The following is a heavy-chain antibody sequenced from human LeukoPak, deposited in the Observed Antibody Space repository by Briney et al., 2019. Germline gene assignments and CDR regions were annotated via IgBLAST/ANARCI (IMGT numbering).Heavy chain of an antibody. D-gene: IGHD6-19*01. Sequence: SETLSLTCTVSGGSISTYYWSWIRQPPGKGLEWIGYIYDNGSTNYNPSLKSRVTMSVDTSKNQFSLKQSSVTAADTAVYYCARAAIGSGGWYNVGGFDYWGQGTLVTVSS. V-gene: IGHV4-59*12. J-gene: IGHJ4*02. CDR2: IYDNGST. CDR1: GGSISTYY. CDR3: ARAAIGSGGWYNVGGFDY.